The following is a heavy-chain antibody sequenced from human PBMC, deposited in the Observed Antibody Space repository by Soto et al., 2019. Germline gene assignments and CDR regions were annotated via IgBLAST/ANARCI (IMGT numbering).Heavy chain of an antibody. V-gene: IGHV1-46*01. CDR2: INPSGGST. Sequence: ASVKVSCKASGYTFTSYYMHWVRQAPGQGLEWMGIINPSGGSTSYAQKFQGGVTMTRDTSTSTVYMELSSLRSEDTAVYYCARDLVEVAGTYYYYGMDVWGQGTTVTVSS. CDR1: GYTFTSYY. CDR3: ARDLVEVAGTYYYYGMDV. D-gene: IGHD6-19*01. J-gene: IGHJ6*02.